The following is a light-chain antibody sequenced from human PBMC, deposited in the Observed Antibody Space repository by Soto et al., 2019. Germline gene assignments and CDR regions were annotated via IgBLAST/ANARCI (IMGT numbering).Light chain of an antibody. Sequence: QSVLTQPPSASGTPGQRITISCSGSGSNIGSNTVTWYQQLPRTAPKLLIYTNNQRPSGVSDRFSGSKSGTSASLAISGLQSGDEADYYCATWDDSLNGYVFGTGTKVTVL. J-gene: IGLJ1*01. V-gene: IGLV1-44*01. CDR2: TNN. CDR3: ATWDDSLNGYV. CDR1: GSNIGSNT.